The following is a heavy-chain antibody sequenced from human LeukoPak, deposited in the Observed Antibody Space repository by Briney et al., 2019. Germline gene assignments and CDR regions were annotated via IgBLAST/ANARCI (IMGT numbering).Heavy chain of an antibody. J-gene: IGHJ4*02. CDR1: GFTFSSYA. Sequence: AGGSLRLSCAASGFTFSSYAMSWVRQAPGKGLEWVSAISGSGGSTYYADSVKGRFTISRDNSKNTLYLQMNSLRAEDTAVYYCAKDQEGYSRVTVDFDYWGQGTLVPVSS. V-gene: IGHV3-23*01. CDR3: AKDQEGYSRVTVDFDY. CDR2: ISGSGGST. D-gene: IGHD6-13*01.